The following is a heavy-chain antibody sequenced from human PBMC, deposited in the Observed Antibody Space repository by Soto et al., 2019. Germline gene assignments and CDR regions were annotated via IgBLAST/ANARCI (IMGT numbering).Heavy chain of an antibody. J-gene: IGHJ4*02. CDR1: GLTLDDYA. CDR2: ISWDGGRT. CDR3: AKDVCSGSTTSCYTRLDF. D-gene: IGHD2-2*02. V-gene: IGHV3-43D*04. Sequence: GGALRVSCAASGLTLDDYAMHGVRQAGGRGLEWVSLISWDGGRTYYADSVRGRFIVSRDSSKNSLYLQMSSLRVEDTALYYCAKDVCSGSTTSCYTRLDFWGQGALVTVS.